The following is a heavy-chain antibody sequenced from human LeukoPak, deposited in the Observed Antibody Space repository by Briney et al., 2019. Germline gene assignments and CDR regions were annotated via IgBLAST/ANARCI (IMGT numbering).Heavy chain of an antibody. V-gene: IGHV3-15*01. Sequence: ETLSLTCTVSGVSVSSASYYWSWVRQAPGKGLEWVGRIKSKTDGGTTDYAAPVKGRFTISRDDSKNTLYLQMNSLKTEDTAVYYCTTGPVDYWGQGTLVTVSS. CDR1: GVSVSSASYY. J-gene: IGHJ4*02. CDR3: TTGPVDY. CDR2: IKSKTDGGTT.